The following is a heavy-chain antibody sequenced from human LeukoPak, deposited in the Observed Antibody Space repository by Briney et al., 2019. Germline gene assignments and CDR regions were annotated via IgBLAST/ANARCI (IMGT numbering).Heavy chain of an antibody. V-gene: IGHV3-30*18. J-gene: IGHJ3*02. CDR1: GFSFSSYG. CDR2: ISYDGSNK. D-gene: IGHD3-22*01. CDR3: AKALNYYDRAYDM. Sequence: GRSLRLSCAASGFSFSSYGMHGVRQAPGKGLDWVAVISYDGSNKYYADSVKGRFTISKDNSQNTLHMQMNTLRAEDTAMYYCAKALNYYDRAYDMWGQGTVVTVSS.